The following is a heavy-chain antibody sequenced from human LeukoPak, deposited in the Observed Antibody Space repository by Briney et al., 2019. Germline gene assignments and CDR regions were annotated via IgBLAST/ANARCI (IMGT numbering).Heavy chain of an antibody. D-gene: IGHD1-26*01. CDR1: GFSLSGYW. Sequence: PGGSLRLSCAASGFSLSGYWMTWVRQAPGKGLEWVANINRDGRQKNHVDSVQGRFTISRDNAKNSLYLQMNSLRAEDTAVYYCANSHNKRGRFDYWGQGTLVTVSS. V-gene: IGHV3-7*03. J-gene: IGHJ4*02. CDR2: INRDGRQK. CDR3: ANSHNKRGRFDY.